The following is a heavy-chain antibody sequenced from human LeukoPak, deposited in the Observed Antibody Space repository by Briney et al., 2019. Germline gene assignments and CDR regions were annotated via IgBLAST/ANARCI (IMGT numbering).Heavy chain of an antibody. CDR1: GGTFSTYA. CDR2: INPNSGGT. D-gene: IGHD2-15*01. CDR3: ARDWVPVVVATAPGWFDP. Sequence: GSSVKVSCKASGGTFSTYAINWVRQAPGQGLEGMGWINPNSGGTNYAQKFQGRVTMTRDTSISTAYMELSRLGSDDTAVYYCARDWVPVVVATAPGWFDPWGQGTLVTVSS. V-gene: IGHV1-2*02. J-gene: IGHJ5*02.